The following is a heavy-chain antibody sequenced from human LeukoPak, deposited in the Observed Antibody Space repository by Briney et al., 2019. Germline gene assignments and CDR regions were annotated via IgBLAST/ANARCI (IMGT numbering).Heavy chain of an antibody. V-gene: IGHV4-59*01. CDR1: GGSFSGYY. Sequence: SETLSLTCAVYGGSFSGYYWSWIRQPPGKGLEWIGYIYYSGSTNYNPSLKSRVTISVDTSKNQFSLKLSSVTAADTAVYYCARTMDYDSSGYYAFDIWGQGTMVTVSS. D-gene: IGHD3-22*01. CDR2: IYYSGST. J-gene: IGHJ3*02. CDR3: ARTMDYDSSGYYAFDI.